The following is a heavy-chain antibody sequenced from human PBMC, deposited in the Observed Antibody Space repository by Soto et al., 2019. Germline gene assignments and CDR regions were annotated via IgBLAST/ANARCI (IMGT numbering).Heavy chain of an antibody. Sequence: ASVKVSCKASGGTFSSYAISWVRQAPGQGLEWMGGIIPIFGTANYAQKFQGRVTITADESTSTAYMELSSLRSEDTAVYYCASQGPQRGAVTNKKKYYYYGMDVWGQGTTVTVSS. CDR3: ASQGPQRGAVTNKKKYYYYGMDV. D-gene: IGHD4-4*01. CDR2: IIPIFGTA. J-gene: IGHJ6*02. CDR1: GGTFSSYA. V-gene: IGHV1-69*13.